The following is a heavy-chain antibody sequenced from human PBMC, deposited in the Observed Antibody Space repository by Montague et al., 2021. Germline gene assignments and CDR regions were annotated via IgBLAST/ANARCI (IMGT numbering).Heavy chain of an antibody. J-gene: IGHJ5*02. Sequence: SETLSLTCTVSSGSIFHAYWSWVRQPPGKGLEWLGSMFYGGATSNNPSLKSRVTMSIDTSTNQFSLKLSFVTAADTAVYYCAKQYYFVSGPSYEGFDPWGQGILVTVSS. CDR3: AKQYYFVSGPSYEGFDP. CDR1: SGSIFHAY. D-gene: IGHD3-10*02. V-gene: IGHV4-59*08. CDR2: MFYGGAT.